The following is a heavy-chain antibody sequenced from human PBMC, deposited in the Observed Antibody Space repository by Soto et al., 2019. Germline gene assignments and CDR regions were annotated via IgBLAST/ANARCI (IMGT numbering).Heavy chain of an antibody. CDR1: GGSIYRSGYY. V-gene: IGHV4-39*07. CDR3: ARANGIAARLGWFDP. D-gene: IGHD6-6*01. J-gene: IGHJ5*02. Sequence: PSETLSLTCTVSGGSIYRSGYYWGWIRQPPGRGLEWIGNIDYNGVTYSNPSLKSRVTISRDTSKNQFSLKLTSVTAADTAVYYCARANGIAARLGWFDPWGQGTLVTVSS. CDR2: IDYNGVT.